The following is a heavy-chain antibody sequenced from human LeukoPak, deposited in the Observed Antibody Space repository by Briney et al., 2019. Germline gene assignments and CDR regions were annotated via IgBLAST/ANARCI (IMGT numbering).Heavy chain of an antibody. CDR1: GGSISSYY. D-gene: IGHD4-17*01. CDR3: ARLSGDYAWFDP. Sequence: SETLSLTCTVSGGSISSYYWSWIRQPPGKGLERIGYIYYSGSTYYNPSLKSRVTISVDTSKNQFSLKLSSVTAADTAVYYCARLSGDYAWFDPWGQGTLVTVLS. V-gene: IGHV4-59*08. J-gene: IGHJ5*02. CDR2: IYYSGST.